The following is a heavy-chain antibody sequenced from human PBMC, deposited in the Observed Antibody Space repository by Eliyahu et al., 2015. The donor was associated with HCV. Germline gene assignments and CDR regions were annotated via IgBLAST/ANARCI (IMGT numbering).Heavy chain of an antibody. J-gene: IGHJ4*02. V-gene: IGHV4-34*01. Sequence: QVQLQQWGAGLLKPSETLSLTCAVXGGSFSGYXWSWIRQPPGXGXQWIGVINHSGSTNYNPSLESRVTIEVDTSKNQFSLKLRSVTAADTAVYYCARSDGSGTVDMPLDYWGQGTLVTVSS. CDR2: INHSGST. CDR1: GGSFSGYX. CDR3: ARSDGSGTVDMPLDY. D-gene: IGHD1-26*01.